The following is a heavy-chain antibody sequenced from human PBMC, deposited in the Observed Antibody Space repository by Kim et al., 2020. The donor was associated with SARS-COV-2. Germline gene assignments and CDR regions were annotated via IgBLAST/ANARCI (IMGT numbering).Heavy chain of an antibody. D-gene: IGHD3-16*01. Sequence: GGSLRLSCAASGFTFDDYAMHWVRQAPGKGLEWVSGISWNSGSIGYADSVKGRFTISRDNAKNSLYLQMNSLRAEDTALYYCAKDTADNVFGPLRYFDYWGQGTLVTVSS. V-gene: IGHV3-9*01. CDR3: AKDTADNVFGPLRYFDY. J-gene: IGHJ4*02. CDR1: GFTFDDYA. CDR2: ISWNSGSI.